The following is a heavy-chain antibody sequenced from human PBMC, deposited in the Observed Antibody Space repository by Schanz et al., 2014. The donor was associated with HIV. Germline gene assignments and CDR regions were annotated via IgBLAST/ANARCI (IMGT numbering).Heavy chain of an antibody. V-gene: IGHV3-33*08. CDR2: IWYDGSNK. CDR1: GGTFSAHA. D-gene: IGHD3-22*01. Sequence: QVQLVESGGGVVQPGRSLRLSCAASGGTFSAHAFHWVRQAPGRGLEWVAVIWYDGSNKYYADSVKGRFTISRDNSKNTLYLQMNSLRAEDTAVYYCARDSSIYSSGYPDAFDIWGQGTMVTVSS. CDR3: ARDSSIYSSGYPDAFDI. J-gene: IGHJ3*02.